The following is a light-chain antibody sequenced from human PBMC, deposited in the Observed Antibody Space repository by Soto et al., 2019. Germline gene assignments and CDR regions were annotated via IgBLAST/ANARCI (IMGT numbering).Light chain of an antibody. Sequence: DIQMTQSPSSLSAFVGDRVTITCRASQTIIRYLNWYQQKPGRAPNLLIYAASSLQSGVPSSSSGSGSATEFTLTITSLQPEDFATYYCQQSYSTLFTFGPGTKVEIK. J-gene: IGKJ3*01. V-gene: IGKV1-39*01. CDR3: QQSYSTLFT. CDR1: QTIIRY. CDR2: AAS.